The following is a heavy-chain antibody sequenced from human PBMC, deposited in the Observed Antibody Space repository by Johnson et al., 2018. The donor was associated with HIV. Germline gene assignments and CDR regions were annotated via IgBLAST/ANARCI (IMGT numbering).Heavy chain of an antibody. CDR2: ISGSGGST. CDR1: GFTFSSYA. Sequence: VQLVESGGDLVQPGGSLRLSCAASGFTFSSYAMSWVRQAPGKGLEWVSAISGSGGSTYSADSVKGRFTISRDDSKNTLYLQMNSLKTEDTAVYYCTTDFIIAAAGHDAFDIWGQGTMVTVSS. V-gene: IGHV3-23*04. D-gene: IGHD6-13*01. J-gene: IGHJ3*02. CDR3: TTDFIIAAAGHDAFDI.